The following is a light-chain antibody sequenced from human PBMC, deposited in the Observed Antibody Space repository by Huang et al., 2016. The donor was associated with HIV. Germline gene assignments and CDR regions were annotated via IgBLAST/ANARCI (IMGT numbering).Light chain of an antibody. CDR2: EAS. CDR3: QQHDSWLT. V-gene: IGKV3-11*01. J-gene: IGKJ4*01. Sequence: IVLTQSPATLSWYLGEQGTLSCRASQSITNHLAWYQQRPGQAPRLLIYEASTRGAGVPDRFSGSGSGTDFTLTISSLEPEDFALYYCQQHDSWLTFGGGTKVEV. CDR1: QSITNH.